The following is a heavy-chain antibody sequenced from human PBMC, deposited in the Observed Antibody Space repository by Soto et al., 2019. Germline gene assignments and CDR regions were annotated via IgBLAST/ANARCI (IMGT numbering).Heavy chain of an antibody. CDR1: GGSISSYY. V-gene: IGHV4-59*01. J-gene: IGHJ4*02. CDR3: ARGWVPYYFDY. D-gene: IGHD6-13*01. CDR2: IYYSGST. Sequence: KPSETLSLTCTVSGGSISSYYWSWIRQPPGKGLEWIGYIYYSGSTNYNPSLKSRVTISVDTSKNQFSLKLSSVTAADTAVYYCARGWVPYYFDYWGQGTLVTV.